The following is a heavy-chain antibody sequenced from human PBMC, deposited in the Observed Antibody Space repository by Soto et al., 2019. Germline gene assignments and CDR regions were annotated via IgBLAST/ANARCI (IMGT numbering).Heavy chain of an antibody. D-gene: IGHD4-17*01. V-gene: IGHV3-23*01. CDR2: ISTSGGST. CDR1: GITFSSYA. Sequence: GGSLRLSCAASGITFSSYARSWVRRAPGKGLDWVSGISTSGGSTYYADSVKGRFTVSRDNSKNTLFLQMNSLRAEDTAVYYCAKDRYGDYGGIDYWGQGTMVTVSS. CDR3: AKDRYGDYGGIDY. J-gene: IGHJ4*02.